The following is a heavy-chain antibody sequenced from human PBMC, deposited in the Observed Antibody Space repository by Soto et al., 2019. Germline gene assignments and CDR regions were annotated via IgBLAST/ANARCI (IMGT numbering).Heavy chain of an antibody. Sequence: GASVKVSCKASGGTFSNYAITWVRQAPGQGLEWLGRIIPIFGTRDYAQKFQGRVTISADESTTTAYMELHSLKTEDTAVYYCTAAPGGNSYYWGQGTLVTVSS. D-gene: IGHD2-21*02. V-gene: IGHV1-69*13. CDR1: GGTFSNYA. CDR3: TAAPGGNSYY. J-gene: IGHJ4*02. CDR2: IIPIFGTR.